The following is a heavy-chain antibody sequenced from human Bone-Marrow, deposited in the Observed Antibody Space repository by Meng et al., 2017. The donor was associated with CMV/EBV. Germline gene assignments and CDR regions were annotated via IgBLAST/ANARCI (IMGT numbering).Heavy chain of an antibody. D-gene: IGHD3-3*01. J-gene: IGHJ6*02. CDR1: GFTFDEYT. Sequence: GESLKISCAASGFTFDEYTMHWVRQAPGKGLEWVSLIGWDGVSTSYADSVKGRFTISRDNSKHSLYLQMSSLRAEDTAFYYCAKEKTIFGSSDGVDVWGQGITVTVSS. V-gene: IGHV3-43*01. CDR3: AKEKTIFGSSDGVDV. CDR2: IGWDGVST.